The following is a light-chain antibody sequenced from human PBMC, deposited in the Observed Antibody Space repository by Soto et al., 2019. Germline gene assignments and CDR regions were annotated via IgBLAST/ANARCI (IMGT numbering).Light chain of an antibody. J-gene: IGLJ1*01. CDR3: SSYAGSNNFV. V-gene: IGLV2-8*01. Sequence: QSARTQPPSASGSPGQSVTISCTGTSSDVGGYNYVSWYQQHPGKAPKLMIYEVSKRPSGVPDRFSGSKSGNTASLTFSGLQAEDEADYYCSSYAGSNNFVFGTGTKVTVL. CDR2: EVS. CDR1: SSDVGGYNY.